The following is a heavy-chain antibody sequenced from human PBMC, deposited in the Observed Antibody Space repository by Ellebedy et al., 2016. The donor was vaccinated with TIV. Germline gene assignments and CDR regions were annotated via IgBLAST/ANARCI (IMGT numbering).Heavy chain of an antibody. CDR3: ARDRHCVADRCYSV. Sequence: PGGSLRLSCVASGFTFDDYAMHRVRQAPGKGLEWVALTYSGGDTYYSDSVKGRFTISRDSSKNTVYLQMTNLRVEDTAVYYCARDRHCVADRCYSVWGQGTLVTVSS. CDR1: GFTFDDYA. D-gene: IGHD2-15*01. J-gene: IGHJ4*02. V-gene: IGHV3-53*01. CDR2: TYSGGDT.